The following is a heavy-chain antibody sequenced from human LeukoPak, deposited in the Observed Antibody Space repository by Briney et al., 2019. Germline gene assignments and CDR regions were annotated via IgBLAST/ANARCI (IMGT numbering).Heavy chain of an antibody. CDR1: GFTFSSYE. D-gene: IGHD5-12*01. V-gene: IGHV3-48*03. CDR2: ISGSGSSI. J-gene: IGHJ5*02. CDR3: ARDRSGYYKWFDP. Sequence: GGSLRLSCAASGFTFSSYEMNWVRQAPGKGLEWVSYISGSGSSIHYADVVKGRFTISRDNAKNPLYLQMNSLRVEDTAVYYCARDRSGYYKWFDPWGQGTLVIVSS.